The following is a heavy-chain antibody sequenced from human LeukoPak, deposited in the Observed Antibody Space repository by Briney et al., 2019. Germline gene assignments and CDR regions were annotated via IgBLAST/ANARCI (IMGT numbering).Heavy chain of an antibody. Sequence: GGSLRLSCAASGFTFSSYWVSWVRQAPGKGLEWVANIKQDGSEKYYVDSVKGRFTISRDNAKNSLYLQMNSLRAEDTAVYYCARDTYCGGDCYSGPLFDYWGQGTLVTVSS. CDR1: GFTFSSYW. J-gene: IGHJ4*02. CDR3: ARDTYCGGDCYSGPLFDY. D-gene: IGHD2-21*02. CDR2: IKQDGSEK. V-gene: IGHV3-7*01.